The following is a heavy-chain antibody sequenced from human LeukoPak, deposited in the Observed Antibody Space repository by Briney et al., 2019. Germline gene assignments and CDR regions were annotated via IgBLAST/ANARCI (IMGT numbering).Heavy chain of an antibody. V-gene: IGHV6-1*01. Sequence: SQTLSLTCAISGDSVSSNSATWHWIRQSPSRGLEWLARTYFRSKWIYDYAPSLKSRLTISPDTSKNQFALQLNSVTPGDTAVYFCARAGRGYYDYWGRGTLATVSS. J-gene: IGHJ4*02. CDR2: TYFRSKWIY. CDR3: ARAGRGYYDY. CDR1: GDSVSSNSAT. D-gene: IGHD3-22*01.